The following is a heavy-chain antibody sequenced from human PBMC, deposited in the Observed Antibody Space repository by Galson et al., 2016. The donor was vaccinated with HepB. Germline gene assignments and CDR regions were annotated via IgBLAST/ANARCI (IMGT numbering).Heavy chain of an antibody. D-gene: IGHD1-1*01. CDR2: ITYHGRNH. J-gene: IGHJ4*02. CDR1: GFTFRSYG. V-gene: IGHV3-30*03. CDR3: GKWDWNDPAD. Sequence: SLRLSCAASGFTFRSYGLQWVRQAPGKGPEWLAIITYHGRNHFYADSVKGRFTISRDDSRNSVYLQMDSLREEDTAVYYCGKWDWNDPADWGQGTLVSVSS.